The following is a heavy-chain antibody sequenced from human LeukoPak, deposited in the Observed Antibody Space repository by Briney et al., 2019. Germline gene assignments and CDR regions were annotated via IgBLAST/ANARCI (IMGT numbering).Heavy chain of an antibody. CDR2: IYSDNT. CDR3: ARRAGAYSRPYDY. CDR1: GFTVGSNS. J-gene: IGHJ4*02. V-gene: IGHV3-53*01. D-gene: IGHD4/OR15-4a*01. Sequence: PGGSLRLSCTVSGFTVGSNSMSWVRQAPGKGLEWVSFIYSDNTHYSDSVKGRFTISRDNSKNTLYLQMNSLRAEDTAVYYCARRAGAYSRPYDYWGQGTLVTVSS.